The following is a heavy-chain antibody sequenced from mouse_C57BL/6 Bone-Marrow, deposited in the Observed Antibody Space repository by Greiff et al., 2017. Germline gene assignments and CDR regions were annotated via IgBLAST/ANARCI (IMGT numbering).Heavy chain of an antibody. V-gene: IGHV5-4*01. J-gene: IGHJ3*01. CDR1: GFTFSSYA. Sequence: EVQLQESGGGLVKPGGSLKLSCAASGFTFSSYAMSWVRQTPEKRLEWVATISDGGSYTYYPANVKGRFTISRDNAKNNLYLQMSQLKSEDTAMYYCAREAREFAYWGQGTLGTVSA. CDR3: AREAREFAY. CDR2: ISDGGSYT.